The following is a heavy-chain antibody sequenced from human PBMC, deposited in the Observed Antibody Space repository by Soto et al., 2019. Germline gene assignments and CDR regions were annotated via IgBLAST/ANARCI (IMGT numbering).Heavy chain of an antibody. V-gene: IGHV1-69*02. D-gene: IGHD5-18*01. CDR3: ARGQVDTAMNWFDP. CDR1: GGTFSSYT. CDR2: IIPILGIA. J-gene: IGHJ5*02. Sequence: QVQLVQSGAEVKKPGSSVKVSCKASGGTFSSYTISWVRQAPGQGLEWMGRIIPILGIANYAQKFQGRVTITADKSTSTAYMELSSLRSEDTAVYYCARGQVDTAMNWFDPWGQGTLVTVSS.